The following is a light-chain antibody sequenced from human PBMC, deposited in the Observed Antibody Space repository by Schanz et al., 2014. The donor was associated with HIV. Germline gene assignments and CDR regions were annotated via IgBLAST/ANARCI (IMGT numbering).Light chain of an antibody. CDR2: DAF. Sequence: EILMTQSPATLSVSPGERATLSCRASQSINNNLAWYQHKPGQAPRLLIYDAFTRATGVPVRFSGSGSGTDFTLTISGLQSEDFALYYCLHYNGWPTFGQGTRLEIK. CDR1: QSINNN. V-gene: IGKV3-15*01. CDR3: LHYNGWPT. J-gene: IGKJ5*01.